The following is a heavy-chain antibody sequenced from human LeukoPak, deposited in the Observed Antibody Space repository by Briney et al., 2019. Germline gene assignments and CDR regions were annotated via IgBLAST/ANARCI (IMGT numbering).Heavy chain of an antibody. CDR1: GFTFSTYA. V-gene: IGHV3-7*03. Sequence: GGSLRLSCVASGFTFSTYAMTWVRQVPGRGPEWVANVNRDGSETYYLDSVKGRFTISKDSAKNSLYLQMNSLRAEDTALYHCARNNGMDVWGQGTTVIVSS. CDR2: VNRDGSET. J-gene: IGHJ6*02. CDR3: ARNNGMDV.